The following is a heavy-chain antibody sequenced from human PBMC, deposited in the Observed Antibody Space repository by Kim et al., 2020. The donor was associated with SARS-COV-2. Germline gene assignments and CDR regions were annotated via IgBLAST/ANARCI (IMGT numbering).Heavy chain of an antibody. V-gene: IGHV3-49*04. J-gene: IGHJ6*02. D-gene: IGHD3-22*01. Sequence: GGSLRLSCTASGFTFGDYAMSWVRQAPGKGLEWVGFIRSKAYGGTTEYAASVKGRFTISRDDSKSIAYLQMNSLKTEDTAVYYCTRVPDYYDSSGYYRGGYYYGMDVWGQGTTVTVSS. CDR2: IRSKAYGGTT. CDR3: TRVPDYYDSSGYYRGGYYYGMDV. CDR1: GFTFGDYA.